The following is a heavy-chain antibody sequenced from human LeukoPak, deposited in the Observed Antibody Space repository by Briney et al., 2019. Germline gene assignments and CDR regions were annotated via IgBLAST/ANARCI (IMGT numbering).Heavy chain of an antibody. CDR1: GFTFSIYW. CDR3: ATRSWNNYDFWSGYFGVDY. Sequence: GGSLRLSCAASGFTFSIYWMSWVRQAPGQGLEWMGRIIPILGIANYAQKFQGRVTITADKSTSTAYMELSSLRSEDTAVYYCATRSWNNYDFWSGYFGVDYWGQGTLVTVSS. V-gene: IGHV1-69*02. D-gene: IGHD3-3*01. CDR2: IIPILGIA. J-gene: IGHJ4*02.